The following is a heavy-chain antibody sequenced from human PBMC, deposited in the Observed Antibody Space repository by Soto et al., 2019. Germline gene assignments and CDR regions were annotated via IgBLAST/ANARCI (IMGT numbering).Heavy chain of an antibody. Sequence: PSDTLSLTCTVSGGSISSGDYYWSWIRQHPEKGLEWIGYIYYSGSTYYNPSLKSRVTISLDTSKNQFSLNLSSVTAADTAVYYCARGASYYYYYGLDVWGQGTMVTVS. CDR1: GGSISSGDYY. CDR3: ARGASYYYYYGLDV. V-gene: IGHV4-31*03. J-gene: IGHJ6*02. CDR2: IYYSGST. D-gene: IGHD6-6*01.